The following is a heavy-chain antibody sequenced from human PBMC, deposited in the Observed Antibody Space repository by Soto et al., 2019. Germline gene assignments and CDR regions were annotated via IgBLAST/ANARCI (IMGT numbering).Heavy chain of an antibody. Sequence: SETLSLTCTVSGGSISSGGYYWSWIRQHPGKGLEWIGYIYYSGSTYYNPSLKSRVTISVDTSKNQFSLKLSSVTAADTAVYYCARDRIVATIPPYYGMDVWGQGTTVTVS. CDR1: GGSISSGGYY. CDR2: IYYSGST. D-gene: IGHD5-12*01. V-gene: IGHV4-31*03. CDR3: ARDRIVATIPPYYGMDV. J-gene: IGHJ6*02.